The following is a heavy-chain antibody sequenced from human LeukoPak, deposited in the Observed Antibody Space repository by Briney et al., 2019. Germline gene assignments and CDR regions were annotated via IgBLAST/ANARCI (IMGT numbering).Heavy chain of an antibody. Sequence: GASVKVSCKASGGTFSSYAISWVRQAPGQGLEWMGGIIPIFGTANYAQKFQGRVTITADESTSTAYMELSSLRSEDTAVYYCARATMTTVTVYFDYWGQGTTVTVSS. D-gene: IGHD4-17*01. V-gene: IGHV1-69*13. CDR1: GGTFSSYA. CDR2: IIPIFGTA. J-gene: IGHJ4*03. CDR3: ARATMTTVTVYFDY.